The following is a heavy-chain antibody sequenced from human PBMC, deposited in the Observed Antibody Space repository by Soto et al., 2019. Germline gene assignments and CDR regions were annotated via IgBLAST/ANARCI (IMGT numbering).Heavy chain of an antibody. CDR3: AKASGYYGSGSQSYYYYYMDV. D-gene: IGHD3-10*01. Sequence: LSLTCAASGFTFSSYAMSWVRQAPGKGLEWVSAISGSGGSTYYADSVKGRFTISRDNSKNTLYLQMNSLRAEDTAVYYCAKASGYYGSGSQSYYYYYMDVWGKGTTVTVSS. J-gene: IGHJ6*03. CDR2: ISGSGGST. V-gene: IGHV3-23*01. CDR1: GFTFSSYA.